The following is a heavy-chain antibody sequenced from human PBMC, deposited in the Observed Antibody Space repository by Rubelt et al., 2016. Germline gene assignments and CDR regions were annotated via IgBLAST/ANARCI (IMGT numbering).Heavy chain of an antibody. D-gene: IGHD2-2*01. J-gene: IGHJ3*02. CDR1: GGSISSYY. CDR2: IYYSGST. V-gene: IGHV4-59*12. Sequence: QLQLQESGPGLVKPSETLSLTCTVSGGSISSYYWSWIRQPPGKGLEWIGYIYYSGSTNYNSSLKSRVTISVDTSKNQCSLKLSSVTAADTAVYYCASVQVVPAAIGDDAFDIWGQGTMVTVSS. CDR3: ASVQVVPAAIGDDAFDI.